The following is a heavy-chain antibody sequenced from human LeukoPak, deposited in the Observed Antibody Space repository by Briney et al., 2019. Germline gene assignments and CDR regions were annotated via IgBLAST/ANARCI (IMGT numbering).Heavy chain of an antibody. CDR3: ARVESDDSSGYYFGY. CDR2: INPNSGGT. CDR1: GYTFTGYY. Sequence: ASVKVSCKASGYTFTGYYMHWVRQAPGQGLEWMGWINPNSGGTNYAQKFQGRVTMTRDTSISTAYMELSRLRSDDTAVYYCARVESDDSSGYYFGYWGQGTLDTVSS. V-gene: IGHV1-2*02. D-gene: IGHD3-22*01. J-gene: IGHJ4*02.